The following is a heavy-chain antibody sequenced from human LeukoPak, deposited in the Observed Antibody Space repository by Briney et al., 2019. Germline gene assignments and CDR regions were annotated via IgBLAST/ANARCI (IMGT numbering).Heavy chain of an antibody. D-gene: IGHD5-18*01. CDR2: INHSGST. V-gene: IGHV4-34*01. Sequence: SETLSLTCAVYGGSFSGYYWTWIRQPPGKGLEWIGEINHSGSTNYNPSLKSRVTISLDTSKNQFSLKLSSVTAADTAMYYCARGGLYTYGLWGQGTLVTVSS. J-gene: IGHJ4*02. CDR3: ARGGLYTYGL. CDR1: GGSFSGYY.